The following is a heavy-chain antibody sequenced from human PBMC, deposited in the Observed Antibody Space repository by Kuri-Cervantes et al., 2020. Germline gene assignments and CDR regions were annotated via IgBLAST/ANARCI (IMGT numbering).Heavy chain of an antibody. CDR2: FDPEDGET. J-gene: IGHJ4*02. CDR3: ARESSSSWYSFDY. CDR1: GYTLTELS. Sequence: ASVKVSCKVSGYTLTELSMHWVRQAPGKGLEWMGGFDPEDGETIYAQKFQGRVTMTTDTSTTTAYMELRSLRSDNTAVYYCARESSSSWYSFDYWGQGTLVTVSS. V-gene: IGHV1-24*01. D-gene: IGHD6-13*01.